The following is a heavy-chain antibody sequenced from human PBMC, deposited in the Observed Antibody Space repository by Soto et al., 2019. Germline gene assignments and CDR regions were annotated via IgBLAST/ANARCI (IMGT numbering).Heavy chain of an antibody. V-gene: IGHV3-48*03. CDR2: ISSSGSVI. Sequence: EVQLVEPGGALVQPGGSLRLSCVASGFTFRSYEMNWVRQAPGKGLEWVAYISSSGSVIKYGDSVKGRFTISRDNAKNSLHLQMNSLRAEDTALYYCTRSGNNFYYYGMDVWGQGTTVTVSS. D-gene: IGHD6-25*01. CDR1: GFTFRSYE. J-gene: IGHJ6*02. CDR3: TRSGNNFYYYGMDV.